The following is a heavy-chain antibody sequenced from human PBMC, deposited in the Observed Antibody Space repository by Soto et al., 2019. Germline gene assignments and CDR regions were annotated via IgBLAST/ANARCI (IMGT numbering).Heavy chain of an antibody. Sequence: GESLKISCKGSGYRFIDYWIGWVRQMPGKGLEWMGIIYPGDSDTKYTPSFQGQVTISADKSVSTAYLQWSSLRASDTAMYYCAVVVDQNYYYGMDVWGQGTTVTVSS. CDR2: IYPGDSDT. D-gene: IGHD2-15*01. CDR1: GYRFIDYW. J-gene: IGHJ6*02. V-gene: IGHV5-51*01. CDR3: AVVVDQNYYYGMDV.